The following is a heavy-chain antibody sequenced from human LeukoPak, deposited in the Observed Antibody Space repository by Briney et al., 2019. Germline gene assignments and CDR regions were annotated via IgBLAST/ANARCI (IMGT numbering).Heavy chain of an antibody. D-gene: IGHD3-22*01. CDR3: ARENYEDSY. CDR2: IHYDGASK. V-gene: IGHV3-30*02. J-gene: IGHJ4*02. CDR1: GFTFSSYG. Sequence: GGSLRLSCAASGFTFSSYGMHWVRQAPGKGLEWVAYIHYDGASKYYADSVKGRFTISRDNSKNTLSLQMNSLRVEDTAVYYCARENYEDSYWGQGTLVTVSS.